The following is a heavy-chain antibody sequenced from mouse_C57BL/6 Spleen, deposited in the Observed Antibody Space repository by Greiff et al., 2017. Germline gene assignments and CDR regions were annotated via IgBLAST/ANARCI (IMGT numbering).Heavy chain of an antibody. CDR2: RSYDGSN. D-gene: IGHD1-1*01. Sequence: EVKLMESGPGLVKPSQSLSLTCSVTGYSITSGYYWNWIRQFPGNKLEWMGYRSYDGSNNYNPSLKNRISITRDTSKNQFFLKLNSVTTEDTATYYCAREDLIITTGSPYFDYWGQGTTLTVSS. J-gene: IGHJ2*01. V-gene: IGHV3-6*01. CDR3: AREDLIITTGSPYFDY. CDR1: GYSITSGYY.